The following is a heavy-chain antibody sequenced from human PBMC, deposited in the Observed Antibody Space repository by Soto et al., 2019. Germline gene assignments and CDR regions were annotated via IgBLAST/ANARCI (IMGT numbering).Heavy chain of an antibody. Sequence: ASVKVSCKASGGTFSSYAISWVRQAPGQGLEWMGGIIPIFGTANYAQKFQGRVTITADKSTSTAYMELSSLRSEDTAVYYCARDRATMVRGVTLSYYYYGMDVCGQGTTVTVSS. D-gene: IGHD3-10*01. CDR2: IIPIFGTA. J-gene: IGHJ6*02. V-gene: IGHV1-69*06. CDR1: GGTFSSYA. CDR3: ARDRATMVRGVTLSYYYYGMDV.